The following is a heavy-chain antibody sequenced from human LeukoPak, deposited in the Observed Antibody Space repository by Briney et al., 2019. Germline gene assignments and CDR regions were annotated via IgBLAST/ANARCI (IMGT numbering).Heavy chain of an antibody. CDR3: ARLYDFWSGYAFDY. CDR2: IYYSGST. Sequence: SETLSLTCTVSGGSISIYYWSWIRQPPGKGLEGIGYIYYSGSTNYNPSLKSRVTISVDTSKNQFSLKLSSVTAADTAVYYCARLYDFWSGYAFDYWGQGGLVNVSS. J-gene: IGHJ4*02. CDR1: GGSISIYY. V-gene: IGHV4-59*01. D-gene: IGHD3-3*01.